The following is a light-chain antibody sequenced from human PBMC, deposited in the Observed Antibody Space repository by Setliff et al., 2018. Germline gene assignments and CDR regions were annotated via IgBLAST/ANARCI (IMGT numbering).Light chain of an antibody. J-gene: IGLJ2*01. CDR1: SSDVGGYNY. V-gene: IGLV2-14*01. CDR2: DVS. Sequence: QSVLTQPASVSGSPGQSITISCTGTSSDVGGYNYVSWYQQHPGKAPKLMIYDVSKRPSGVSNRFSGSKSGNTASLTISGLQAEDEADYYCSSYTSSSTWVFGGGTK. CDR3: SSYTSSSTWV.